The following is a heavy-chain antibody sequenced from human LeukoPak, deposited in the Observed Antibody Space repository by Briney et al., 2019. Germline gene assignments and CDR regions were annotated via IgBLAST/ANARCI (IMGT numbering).Heavy chain of an antibody. Sequence: PGRSLRLSCAASGFTFSSYGMHWVRQAPGKGQEWVAVIWYDGSNKYYADSVKGRFTISRDNSKNTLYLQMNSLRAEDTAVYYCARDSKMVRGVIDYRGQGTLVTVSS. J-gene: IGHJ4*02. CDR2: IWYDGSNK. V-gene: IGHV3-33*01. CDR1: GFTFSSYG. CDR3: ARDSKMVRGVIDY. D-gene: IGHD3-10*01.